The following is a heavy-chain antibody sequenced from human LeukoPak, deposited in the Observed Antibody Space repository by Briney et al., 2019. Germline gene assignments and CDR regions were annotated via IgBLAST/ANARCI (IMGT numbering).Heavy chain of an antibody. CDR2: INEGGSEK. CDR1: EFSFTKYW. D-gene: IGHD2-21*02. J-gene: IGHJ5*02. CDR3: ARDAVRGGDCDL. V-gene: IGHV3-7*01. Sequence: GGSLRLSCAASEFSFTKYWMKWVRQAPGGGPEWLANINEGGSEKYHADSVRGRFTISRDNAKNSLYLQMNNLRAEDTAVYYCARDAVRGGDCDLWGQGTLVVVSS.